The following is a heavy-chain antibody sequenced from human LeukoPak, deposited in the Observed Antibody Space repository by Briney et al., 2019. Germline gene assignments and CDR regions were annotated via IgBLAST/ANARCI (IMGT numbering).Heavy chain of an antibody. CDR2: VYYSGST. CDR3: ARRAWYFDL. CDR1: DGSISSYY. Sequence: PSETLSLTCTVSDGSISSYYWSWIRQPPGKGLEWIGYVYYSGSTNYNPSLKSRVAMSIDTSKNQFCLKLSSVTAADTAVYYCARRAWYFDLWGRGTLVTVSS. J-gene: IGHJ2*01. V-gene: IGHV4-59*08.